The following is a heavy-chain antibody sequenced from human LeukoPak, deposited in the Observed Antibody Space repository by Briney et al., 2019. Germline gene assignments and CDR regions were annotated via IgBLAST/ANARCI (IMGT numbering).Heavy chain of an antibody. Sequence: GGSLRLSCAASGFTFSSYSMNWVRQAPGKGLEWVSYISSSSSTIYYADSVKGRFTISRDNAKNSLYLQMNSLRAEDTAVYYCARGLLVPAASSGAFDIWGQGTMVTVSS. CDR3: ARGLLVPAASSGAFDI. V-gene: IGHV3-48*04. J-gene: IGHJ3*02. CDR1: GFTFSSYS. D-gene: IGHD2-2*01. CDR2: ISSSSSTI.